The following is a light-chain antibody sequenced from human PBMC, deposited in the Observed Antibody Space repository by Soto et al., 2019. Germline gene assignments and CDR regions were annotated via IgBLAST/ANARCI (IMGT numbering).Light chain of an antibody. CDR3: SSYTSSSTSRV. V-gene: IGLV2-14*01. CDR1: SSDVGYYDY. J-gene: IGLJ3*02. CDR2: EVS. Sequence: QSALTQPPSASGFPGQSVTISCTGTSSDVGYYDYVSWYQQHPGKAPKLMIYEVSNRPSGVSNRFSGSKSGNTASLTISGLQAEDEADYYCSSYTSSSTSRVFGGGTKLTVL.